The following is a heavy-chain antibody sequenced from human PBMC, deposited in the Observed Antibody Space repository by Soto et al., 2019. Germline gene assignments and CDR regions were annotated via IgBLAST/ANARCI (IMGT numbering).Heavy chain of an antibody. V-gene: IGHV3-23*01. CDR1: GFTLSSYA. D-gene: IGHD2-15*01. CDR3: AREGYCSGGSCYFVSHYYYYMDV. J-gene: IGHJ6*03. CDR2: ISGSGGST. Sequence: GGSLRLSCAASGFTLSSYAMSWVRPAPGKGLEWVSAISGSGGSTYYADSVKGRFTISRDNSKNTLYLQMNSLRAEDTAVYYCAREGYCSGGSCYFVSHYYYYMDVWGKGTTVTVSS.